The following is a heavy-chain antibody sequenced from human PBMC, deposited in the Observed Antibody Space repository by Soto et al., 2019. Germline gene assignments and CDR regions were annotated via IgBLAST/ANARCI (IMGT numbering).Heavy chain of an antibody. Sequence: SETLSLTCTVSGGSISSGGYYWSWIRQHPGKGLEWIGYIYYSGSTYYNPSLKSRVTISVDTSKNQFSLKLSSVTAADTAVYYCARFVEYYDSSGYSDYWGQGTLVTVSS. CDR2: IYYSGST. J-gene: IGHJ4*02. D-gene: IGHD3-22*01. CDR3: ARFVEYYDSSGYSDY. CDR1: GGSISSGGYY. V-gene: IGHV4-31*03.